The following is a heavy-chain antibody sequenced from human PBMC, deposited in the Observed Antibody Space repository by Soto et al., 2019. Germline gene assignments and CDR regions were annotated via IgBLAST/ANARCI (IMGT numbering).Heavy chain of an antibody. CDR3: ARQVATAFGY. D-gene: IGHD1-1*01. Sequence: QLQLQESGPGLVKPSETLSLSCSVSGGSISRSYYYWGWIRQSPGKGLEWIASINYSGSTHYNPSLKSRLTISVDTSKNQVSLRLSSVTAADTAVYYCARQVATAFGYWGQGTLVTVSP. J-gene: IGHJ4*02. CDR2: INYSGST. CDR1: GGSISRSYYY. V-gene: IGHV4-39*01.